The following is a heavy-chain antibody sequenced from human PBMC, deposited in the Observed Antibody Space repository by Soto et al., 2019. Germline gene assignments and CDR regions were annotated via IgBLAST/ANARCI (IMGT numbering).Heavy chain of an antibody. J-gene: IGHJ3*02. CDR3: ARLMGTADAFDI. CDR2: IYYSGST. D-gene: IGHD2-8*01. CDR1: GRSIGSSSYY. Sequence: SETLSLTCTVSGRSIGSSSYYWGWIRQPPGKGLGWIGSIYYSGSTYYNPSLKSRVTISVDTSKNQFSLKLSSVTAADTAVYYCARLMGTADAFDIWGQGTMVTVSS. V-gene: IGHV4-39*01.